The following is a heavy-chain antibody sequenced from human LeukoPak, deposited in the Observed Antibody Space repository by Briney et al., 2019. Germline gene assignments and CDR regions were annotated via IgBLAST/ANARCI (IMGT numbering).Heavy chain of an antibody. CDR3: ATFYGSGSYRVDY. CDR1: GGSISSSSYY. J-gene: IGHJ4*02. D-gene: IGHD3-10*01. Sequence: SETLSLTCTVSGGSISSSSYYWGWIRQPPGRGVEWIGSIYYSGSTYYNPSLKGRVTISVDTAKNQFSLKLSSVTAADTAVYYCATFYGSGSYRVDYWGQGTLVTVSS. V-gene: IGHV4-39*01. CDR2: IYYSGST.